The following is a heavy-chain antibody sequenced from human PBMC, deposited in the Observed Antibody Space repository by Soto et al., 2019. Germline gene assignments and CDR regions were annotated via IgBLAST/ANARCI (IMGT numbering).Heavy chain of an antibody. CDR2: IRSKANSYAT. CDR1: GFTFSGSA. D-gene: IGHD6-19*01. J-gene: IGHJ4*02. Sequence: LRLSCAASGFTFSGSAMRWVRQASGKGLEWVGRIRSKANSYATAYAASVKGRFTISRDDSKNTAYLQMNSLKTEDTAVYYCTSGILIAVAGTGYIWGQGTLVTVSS. V-gene: IGHV3-73*01. CDR3: TSGILIAVAGTGYI.